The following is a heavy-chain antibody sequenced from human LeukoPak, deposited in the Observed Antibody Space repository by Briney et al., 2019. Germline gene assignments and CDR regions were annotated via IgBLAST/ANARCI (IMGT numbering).Heavy chain of an antibody. CDR1: GGSISRNEYY. V-gene: IGHV4-39*07. J-gene: IGHJ6*02. Sequence: SETLSLTCSVSGGSISRNEYYWGWVRLPPGKGLEWIGNIYYLGTTYYSPSLKSRVTLSVDTSNNQFSLKLTSVTAADTAVYYCARLGQITMVRGQSYYYHSMDVWGQGTTVTVSS. D-gene: IGHD3-10*01. CDR2: IYYLGTT. CDR3: ARLGQITMVRGQSYYYHSMDV.